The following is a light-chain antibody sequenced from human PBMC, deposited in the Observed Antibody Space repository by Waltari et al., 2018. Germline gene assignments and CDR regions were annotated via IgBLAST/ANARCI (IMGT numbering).Light chain of an antibody. CDR2: GAS. CDR1: QSVRTY. V-gene: IGKV3-20*01. CDR3: QNHERLPAT. Sequence: ELVLTQSPGTLSLSPGERATLSCRASQSVRTYLAWYQQKPGQAPRLLIYGASTRATGIPDRFSGSGSGTDFSLTISRLESEDAAVYYCQNHERLPATFGQGTKVEIK. J-gene: IGKJ1*01.